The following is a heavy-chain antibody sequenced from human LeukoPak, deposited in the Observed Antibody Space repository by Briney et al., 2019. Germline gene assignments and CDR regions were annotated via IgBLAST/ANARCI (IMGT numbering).Heavy chain of an antibody. J-gene: IGHJ5*02. D-gene: IGHD2-21*01. CDR1: GFTFSSYW. Sequence: GGSLRLSFTASGFTFSSYWMSWVRVRQAPGKGLEWVANIKHDGSEKYYVDSVKGRFTISRDNAKDSLYLQMNSLRPEDTAVYYCARNRVVVPAAPWGQGTLVTVSS. CDR2: IKHDGSEK. V-gene: IGHV3-7*04. CDR3: ARNRVVVPAAP.